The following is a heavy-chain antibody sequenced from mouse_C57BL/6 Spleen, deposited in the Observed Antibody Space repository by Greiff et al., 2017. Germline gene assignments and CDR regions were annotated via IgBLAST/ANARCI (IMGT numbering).Heavy chain of an antibody. CDR1: GYTFTSYG. CDR2: IYPRSGNT. J-gene: IGHJ2*01. V-gene: IGHV1-81*01. D-gene: IGHD1-1*01. Sequence: QVQLKQSGAELARPGASVKLSCKASGYTFTSYGISWVKQRTGQGLEWIGEIYPRSGNTYYNEKFKGKATLTADKSSSTAYMELRSLTSEDSAVYFCARSGYGSSLRDYWGQGTTLTVSS. CDR3: ARSGYGSSLRDY.